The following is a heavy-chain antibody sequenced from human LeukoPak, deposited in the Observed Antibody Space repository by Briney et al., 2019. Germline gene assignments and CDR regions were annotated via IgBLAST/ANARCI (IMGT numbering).Heavy chain of an antibody. D-gene: IGHD3-9*01. Sequence: ASVKVSCKASGYTFTGYYMHWVRQAPGQGLEWMGRINPNSGGTIYAQKFQGRVTMTRDTSISTAYMELSRLRSDDTAVYYCARERYDILTGYGYWGQGTLVTVSS. CDR1: GYTFTGYY. V-gene: IGHV1-2*06. CDR2: INPNSGGT. CDR3: ARERYDILTGYGY. J-gene: IGHJ4*02.